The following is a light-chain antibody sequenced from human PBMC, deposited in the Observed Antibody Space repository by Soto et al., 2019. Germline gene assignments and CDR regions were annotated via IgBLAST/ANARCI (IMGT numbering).Light chain of an antibody. V-gene: IGKV1-39*01. CDR1: QSVSTF. J-gene: IGKJ3*01. CDR3: QESYSSPFP. CDR2: TAS. Sequence: DIQMTQSPSSLSASIGDRVIITCRTSQSVSTFLNWYSHKPGEAPRLLIYTASTLHGGVPSRFSGSGSGTEFTLTISSLQPEDFAPYYCQESYSSPFPIGPGTRVDVK.